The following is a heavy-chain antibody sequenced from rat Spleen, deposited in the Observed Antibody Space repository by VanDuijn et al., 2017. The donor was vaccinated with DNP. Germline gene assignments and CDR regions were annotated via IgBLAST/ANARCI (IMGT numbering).Heavy chain of an antibody. J-gene: IGHJ2*01. Sequence: EVKLVESGGGLVQPGRSLKLSCTASGFTFFNYDMAWVRQAPTRGLEWVASISPSGGTTYYRDSVKGRFTVSRDNARSSLYLQLDTLGSEDTATYYCARQGGTTPFDYWGQGVMVTVSS. D-gene: IGHD1-5*01. CDR3: ARQGGTTPFDY. CDR2: ISPSGGTT. V-gene: IGHV5-25*01. CDR1: GFTFFNYD.